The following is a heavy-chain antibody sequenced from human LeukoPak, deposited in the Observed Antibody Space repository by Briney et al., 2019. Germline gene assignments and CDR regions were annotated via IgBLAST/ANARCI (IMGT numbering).Heavy chain of an antibody. V-gene: IGHV3-23*01. Sequence: GGSLRLSCAASGFIFNNFGLIWVRQAPGKGLEWVSAISNDGGGTNYADFVKGRFTISRDNSKNTLFLQMTSLRAEDTALYSCAKGSSGYFVDLWGQGTLVTVSS. D-gene: IGHD3-22*01. J-gene: IGHJ5*02. CDR3: AKGSSGYFVDL. CDR2: ISNDGGGT. CDR1: GFIFNNFG.